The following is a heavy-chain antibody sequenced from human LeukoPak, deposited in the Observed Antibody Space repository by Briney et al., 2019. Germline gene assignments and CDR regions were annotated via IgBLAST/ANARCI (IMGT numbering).Heavy chain of an antibody. J-gene: IGHJ4*02. V-gene: IGHV4-38-2*01. D-gene: IGHD1-26*01. CDR1: GYSISSGYY. Sequence: SETLSLTCAVSGYSISSGYYWGWIRQPPGKGLEWIGSIYHSGSTYYNPSLKSRVTISVDTSKNQFSLKLSSVTAADTAVYYFARCIVGATLFDYWGQGTLVTVSS. CDR2: IYHSGST. CDR3: ARCIVGATLFDY.